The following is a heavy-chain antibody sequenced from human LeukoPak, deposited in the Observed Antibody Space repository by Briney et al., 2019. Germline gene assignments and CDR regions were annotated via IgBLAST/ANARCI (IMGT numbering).Heavy chain of an antibody. CDR3: ARAGRFLEWLTENWYFDL. J-gene: IGHJ2*01. D-gene: IGHD3-3*01. CDR2: IDYSGST. CDR1: GGSINSYY. V-gene: IGHV4-59*01. Sequence: SETLCLTCTVSGGSINSYYWSWIRQPPGKALEWIGYIDYSGSTNYNPSLKSRVTISVDTSKNQFSLKLSTVTAADTAVYYCARAGRFLEWLTENWYFDLWGRGTLVTVSS.